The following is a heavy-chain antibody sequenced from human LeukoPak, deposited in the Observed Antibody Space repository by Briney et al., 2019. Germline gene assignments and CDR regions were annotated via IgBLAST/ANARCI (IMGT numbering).Heavy chain of an antibody. CDR3: ARQSMVRGVVSYYYYGMDA. V-gene: IGHV4-39*01. D-gene: IGHD3-10*01. J-gene: IGHJ6*02. CDR2: IYYSGST. CDR1: GGSISSSSYY. Sequence: SETLSLTCTVSGGSISSSSYYWGWIRQPPGKGLEWIGSIYYSGSTYYNPSLKSRVTISVDTSKNQFSLKLSSVTAADTAVYYCARQSMVRGVVSYYYYGMDAWGQGTTVTVSS.